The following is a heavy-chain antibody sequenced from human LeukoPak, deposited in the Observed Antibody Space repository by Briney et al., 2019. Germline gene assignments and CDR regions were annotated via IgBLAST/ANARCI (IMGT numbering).Heavy chain of an antibody. J-gene: IGHJ6*03. CDR2: IKQDGSEK. D-gene: IGHD2-8*01. CDR1: GLTFSRYW. V-gene: IGHV3-7*01. CDR3: AGYCIYTVCYSYHQYYMDV. Sequence: GGSLRLSCAASGLTFSRYWMTWVRQAPGKGLEWVATIKQDGSEKYHLDSVKGRFTISRDNAKNSLYLQMNSLRAEDTAVYHCAGYCIYTVCYSYHQYYMDVWGKGTTVTVSS.